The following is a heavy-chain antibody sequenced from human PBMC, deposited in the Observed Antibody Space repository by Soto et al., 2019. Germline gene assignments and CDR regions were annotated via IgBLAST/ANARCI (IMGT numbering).Heavy chain of an antibody. D-gene: IGHD4-4*01. CDR1: GGSISSGGYY. Sequence: QVQLQESGPGLVKPSQTLSLTCTVSGGSISSGGYYWSWIRQHPGKGLEWIGYIYYSGSTYYNPSLKSRVTISVDTSKNQFYLKLSSVTAADTAVYYCTRGLSNPGWFDPWGQGTLVTVSS. J-gene: IGHJ5*02. CDR2: IYYSGST. CDR3: TRGLSNPGWFDP. V-gene: IGHV4-31*03.